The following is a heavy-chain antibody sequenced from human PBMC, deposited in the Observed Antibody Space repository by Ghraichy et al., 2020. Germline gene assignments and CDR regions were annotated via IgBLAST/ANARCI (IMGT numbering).Heavy chain of an antibody. CDR2: ISSSGDNI. V-gene: IGHV3-48*01. CDR1: GFTFSGYS. J-gene: IGHJ3*02. CDR3: ARDSVVPAARIAFDI. D-gene: IGHD2-2*01. Sequence: GGSLRLSCAASGFTFSGYSMNWVRQAPGKGLEWLSYISSSGDNIYYAGSLKGRFTISRDNGKNSLYLQMNRLRAEDTGVYYCARDSVVPAARIAFDIWGRGTMVTVSS.